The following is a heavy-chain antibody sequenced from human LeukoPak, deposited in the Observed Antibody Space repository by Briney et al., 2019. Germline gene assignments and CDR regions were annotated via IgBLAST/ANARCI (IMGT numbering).Heavy chain of an antibody. J-gene: IGHJ2*01. CDR2: ISGSGDRT. V-gene: IGHV3-23*01. CDR3: ARDQVYCSGGSCYYWYFDL. CDR1: GFTFSSSA. D-gene: IGHD2-15*01. Sequence: GGSLRLSCAASGFTFSSSAMSWVRQAPGKGLEWVSTISGSGDRTYYADSVKGRFTISRDNSKNTLYLQMNSLRAEDTAVYYCARDQVYCSGGSCYYWYFDLWGRGTLVTVSS.